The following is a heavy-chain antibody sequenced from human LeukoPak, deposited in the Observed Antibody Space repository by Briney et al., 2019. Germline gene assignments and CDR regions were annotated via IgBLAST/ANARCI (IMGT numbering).Heavy chain of an antibody. Sequence: ASVKVSCKASGYTFTGYYMHWVRQAPGQGLEWMGWINPNSGGTNYAQKFQGRVTMTRDTSISTAYMELSRLRSDDTAVYYCAGDSSGYYFVLDYWGQGTLVTVSS. CDR2: INPNSGGT. CDR1: GYTFTGYY. CDR3: AGDSSGYYFVLDY. D-gene: IGHD3-22*01. V-gene: IGHV1-2*02. J-gene: IGHJ4*02.